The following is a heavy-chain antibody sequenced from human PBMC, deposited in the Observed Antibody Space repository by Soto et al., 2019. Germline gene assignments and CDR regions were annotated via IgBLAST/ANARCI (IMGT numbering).Heavy chain of an antibody. J-gene: IGHJ4*02. CDR2: IYYSGST. V-gene: IGHV4-31*03. CDR1: GGSISSGGYY. CDR3: ARSVTTWPHFDY. D-gene: IGHD4-17*01. Sequence: PSETLSLTCTVSGGSISSGGYYWSWIRQHPGKGLEWIGYIYYSGSTYYNPSLKSRVTISVDTSKNQFSLKLSSVTAADTAVYYCARSVTTWPHFDYWGQGTLVTVSS.